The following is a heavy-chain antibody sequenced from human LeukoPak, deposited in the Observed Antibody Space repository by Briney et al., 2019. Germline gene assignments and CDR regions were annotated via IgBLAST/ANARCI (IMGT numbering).Heavy chain of an antibody. Sequence: ASVKVSCKASGYTFTGHYIHWVRQAPGQGLEWMGWINPKNAGTNYAQKFQGRVTMTRDMSTSTVYMELSSLRSEDTAVYYCARRGYSYGLALDYWGQGTLVTVSS. CDR1: GYTFTGHY. CDR3: ARRGYSYGLALDY. V-gene: IGHV1-2*02. D-gene: IGHD5-18*01. J-gene: IGHJ4*02. CDR2: INPKNAGT.